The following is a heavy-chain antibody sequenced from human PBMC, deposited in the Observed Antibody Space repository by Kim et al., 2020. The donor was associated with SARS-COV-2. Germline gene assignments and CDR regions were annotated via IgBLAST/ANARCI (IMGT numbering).Heavy chain of an antibody. CDR3: ARHSSSWSTYYYYYGMDV. J-gene: IGHJ6*02. D-gene: IGHD6-13*01. CDR2: IDPSDSYT. CDR1: GYSFTSYW. Sequence: GESLKISCKGSGYSFTSYWISWVRQMPGKGLEWMGRIDPSDSYTNYSPSFQGHVTISADKSISTAYLQWSSLKASDTAMYYCARHSSSWSTYYYYYGMDVWGQGTTVTVSS. V-gene: IGHV5-10-1*01.